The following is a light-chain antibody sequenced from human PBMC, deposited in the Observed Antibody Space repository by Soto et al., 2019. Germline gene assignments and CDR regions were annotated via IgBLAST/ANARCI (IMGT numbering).Light chain of an antibody. CDR2: EGT. Sequence: QSALTQPASVSASPGQSITISCTATSNDVGFSKFVSWYQQQPGKSPQVLVYEGTKRPSGVSLRFSGSHSVNAASLTISDIHIEDEGDYYCGSYATSGVVFGGGTKLTVL. CDR3: GSYATSGVV. CDR1: SNDVGFSKF. J-gene: IGLJ2*01. V-gene: IGLV2-23*01.